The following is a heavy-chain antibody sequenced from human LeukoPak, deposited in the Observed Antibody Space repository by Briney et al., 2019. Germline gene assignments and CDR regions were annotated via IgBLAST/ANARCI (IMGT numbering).Heavy chain of an antibody. V-gene: IGHV3-23*01. D-gene: IGHD3-22*01. CDR2: ISGSGGST. CDR3: AKEGYYDSSGYYGDAFDI. CDR1: AFTFSNYW. Sequence: GGSLRLSCAASAFTFSNYWMSWVRQAPGRGLEWVSAISGSGGSTYYADSVKGRFTISRDNSKNTLYLQMNSLRAEDTAVYYCAKEGYYDSSGYYGDAFDIWGQGTMVTVSS. J-gene: IGHJ3*02.